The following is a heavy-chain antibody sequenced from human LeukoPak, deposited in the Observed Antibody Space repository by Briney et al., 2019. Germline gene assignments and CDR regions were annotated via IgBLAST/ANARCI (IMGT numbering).Heavy chain of an antibody. Sequence: PSETLSLTCTVSGGSISSSSYYWGWIRQPPGKGLEWIGSIYYSGSTYYNPSLKSRVTISVDTSKNQFSLKLSSVTAADTAVYCCAREKITMTHGYFDLWGRGTLVTVSS. D-gene: IGHD3-22*01. CDR1: GGSISSSSYY. J-gene: IGHJ2*01. CDR3: AREKITMTHGYFDL. V-gene: IGHV4-39*07. CDR2: IYYSGST.